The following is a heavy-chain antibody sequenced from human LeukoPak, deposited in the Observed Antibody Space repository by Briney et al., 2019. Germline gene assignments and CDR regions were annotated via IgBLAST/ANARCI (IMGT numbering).Heavy chain of an antibody. CDR1: GGSISSYY. D-gene: IGHD3-22*01. CDR3: ARGRYDSSGYYSDY. V-gene: IGHV4-59*01. J-gene: IGHJ4*02. Sequence: PSETLSLTCTVSGGSISSYYWSWIRQPPGKGLEWIGYIYYSGSTNYNPSLKSRVTISVDTSKNQFSLKMSSVTAADTAVYYCARGRYDSSGYYSDYWGQGTLVTVSS. CDR2: IYYSGST.